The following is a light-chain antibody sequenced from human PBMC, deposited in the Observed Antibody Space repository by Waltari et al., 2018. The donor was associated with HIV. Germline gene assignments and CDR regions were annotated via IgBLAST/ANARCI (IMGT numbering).Light chain of an antibody. CDR1: NSDIGTYDY. CDR2: EVT. V-gene: IGLV2-8*01. J-gene: IGLJ2*01. Sequence: QSALTQPPSASGSPGQSVTLSCTGTNSDIGTYDYVSGNQQHPGKAPKLVISEVTKRPSGVSDRFSGSKSGNTAFLTVSGLQAEDEADYYCSSFANRDGFYVLFGGGTRLTVL. CDR3: SSFANRDGFYVL.